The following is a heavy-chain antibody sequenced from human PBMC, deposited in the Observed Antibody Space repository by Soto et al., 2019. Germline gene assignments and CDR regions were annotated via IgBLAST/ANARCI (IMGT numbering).Heavy chain of an antibody. D-gene: IGHD6-13*01. Sequence: QVQLVESGGGVVQPGRSLRLSCAASGFTFSSYGMHWVRQAPGKGLEWVAVIWYDGSNIYYADSVKGRFTISRDNSKNTLYLQMNSLRAEDTAVYYCSRVGQQLVFDYWGQGTLVTVSS. J-gene: IGHJ4*02. CDR3: SRVGQQLVFDY. CDR1: GFTFSSYG. V-gene: IGHV3-33*01. CDR2: IWYDGSNI.